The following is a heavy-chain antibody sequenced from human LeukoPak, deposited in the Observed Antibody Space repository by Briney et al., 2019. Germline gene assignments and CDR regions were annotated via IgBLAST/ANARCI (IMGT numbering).Heavy chain of an antibody. CDR3: ARTSDGNWFDP. Sequence: PGGSLRLSCAASGFTFDDYGMSWVRQGPGKGLEWVSGINWNGGNTGYADSVKGRFTIFRDIAKNSLYLEMDSLRVEDTALYYCARTSDGNWFDPWGQGTLVTVSS. D-gene: IGHD1-26*01. CDR2: INWNGGNT. CDR1: GFTFDDYG. J-gene: IGHJ5*02. V-gene: IGHV3-20*04.